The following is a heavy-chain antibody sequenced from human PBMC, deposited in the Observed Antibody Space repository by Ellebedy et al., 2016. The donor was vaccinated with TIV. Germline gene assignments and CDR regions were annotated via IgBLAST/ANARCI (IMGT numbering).Heavy chain of an antibody. V-gene: IGHV4-34*01. CDR1: GGSFSGYC. D-gene: IGHD3-3*01. CDR3: ASTDHLESYYFDY. J-gene: IGHJ4*02. CDR2: IHHSGST. Sequence: MPSETLSLTCAVYGGSFSGYCWSWIRQPPGKGLEWIGEIHHSGSTNYNPSLKSRVTISVDTSKNQFSLKLSSVTAADTAVYYCASTDHLESYYFDYWGQGTLVTVSS.